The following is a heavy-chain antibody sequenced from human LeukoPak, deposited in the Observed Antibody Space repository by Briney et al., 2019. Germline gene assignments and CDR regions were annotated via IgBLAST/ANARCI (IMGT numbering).Heavy chain of an antibody. CDR1: GFTFSSYS. CDR3: ARAYLAVAGTFSTNY. Sequence: GGSLRLSCAASGFTFSSYSVNWVRQAPGKGLEWVSSISSSSSYIYYAGSVKGRFTISRDNAKNSLYLQMNSLRAEDTAVYYCARAYLAVAGTFSTNYWGQGTLVTVSS. J-gene: IGHJ4*02. D-gene: IGHD6-19*01. V-gene: IGHV3-21*01. CDR2: ISSSSSYI.